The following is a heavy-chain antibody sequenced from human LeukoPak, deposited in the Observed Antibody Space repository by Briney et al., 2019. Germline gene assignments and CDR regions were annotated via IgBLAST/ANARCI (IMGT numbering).Heavy chain of an antibody. CDR2: IKQDGSEK. CDR1: GFTFSSYW. V-gene: IGHV3-7*03. Sequence: GGSLRLSCAASGFTFSSYWMSWVRQAPGKGLEWVANIKQDGSEKYYVDSVKGRFTISRDNAKNSLYLQMNSLRAEDTAVYYCAKEGGYDFWSGYYPDYWGQGTLVTVSS. D-gene: IGHD3-3*01. CDR3: AKEGGYDFWSGYYPDY. J-gene: IGHJ4*02.